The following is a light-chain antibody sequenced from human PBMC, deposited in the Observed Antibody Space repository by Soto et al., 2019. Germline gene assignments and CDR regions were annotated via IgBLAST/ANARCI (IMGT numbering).Light chain of an antibody. V-gene: IGKV3-15*01. CDR3: QQYNSWPLT. Sequence: ELVLTQSPGTLSMSPGERATLSCRASQSISTKVAWYQQKPGQAPRLLIYGASTRATGVPARFSGSGSGTEFTLSISSLQSEHFAVYYCQQYNSWPLTFGGGTKVDNK. J-gene: IGKJ4*01. CDR1: QSISTK. CDR2: GAS.